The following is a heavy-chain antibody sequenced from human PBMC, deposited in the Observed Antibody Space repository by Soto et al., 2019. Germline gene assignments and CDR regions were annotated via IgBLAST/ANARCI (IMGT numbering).Heavy chain of an antibody. V-gene: IGHV4-30-2*01. D-gene: IGHD5-18*01. CDR2: IYHSGST. J-gene: IGHJ4*02. CDR1: GGSISSGGYS. CDR3: ARETGVYSYGWGRYFDY. Sequence: QLQLQESGSGLVKPSQTLSLTCAVSGGSISSGGYSWSWIRQPPGNGLEWIGYIYHSGSTYYTPSLNSRVTISVDRSKNQFSLKLSSVTAADTVVYYCARETGVYSYGWGRYFDYWGQGTLVTVSS.